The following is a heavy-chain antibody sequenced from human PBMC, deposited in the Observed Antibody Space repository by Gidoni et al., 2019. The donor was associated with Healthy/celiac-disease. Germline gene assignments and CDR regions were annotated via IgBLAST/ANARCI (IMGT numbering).Heavy chain of an antibody. J-gene: IGHJ4*02. V-gene: IGHV3-30-3*01. D-gene: IGHD4-17*01. CDR1: GSTFSSYA. CDR2: ISYDGSNK. Sequence: QVQPVESGGGVVPHGRPLTLPCAASGSTFSSYAMHCVRQAPGKGLDWVAVISYDGSNKDYADSVKGRFTISRDNSKNRLYLQMNSLRAEDTAVYYCARDNDYGDYVFDYWGQGTLVTVSS. CDR3: ARDNDYGDYVFDY.